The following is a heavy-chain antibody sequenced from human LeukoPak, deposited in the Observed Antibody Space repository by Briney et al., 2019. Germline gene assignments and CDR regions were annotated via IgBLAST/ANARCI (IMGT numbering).Heavy chain of an antibody. J-gene: IGHJ5*02. CDR3: ARFCGGGSCRFDP. CDR2: ISAYNGNT. D-gene: IGHD2-15*01. CDR1: GYTFTSYG. V-gene: IGHV1-18*01. Sequence: ASVKVSCKASGYTFTSYGISRVRQAPGQGLEWMGWISAYNGNTNYAQKFQGRVTMTTDTSTTTAYMELRSLRSDDTAVYYCARFCGGGSCRFDPWGQGTLVTVSS.